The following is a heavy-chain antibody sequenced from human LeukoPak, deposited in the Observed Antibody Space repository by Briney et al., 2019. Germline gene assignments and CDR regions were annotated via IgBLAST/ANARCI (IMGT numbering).Heavy chain of an antibody. J-gene: IGHJ4*02. V-gene: IGHV4-59*01. CDR2: IYYSGST. CDR1: GGSISSYY. CDR3: ARGYIAAAGTGLDY. D-gene: IGHD6-13*01. Sequence: PSETLSLTCTLSGGSISSYYWSWIRQPPGKGLEWIGYIYYSGSTNYNPSLKSRVTISVDTSKNQFSLKLSSVTAADTAVYYCARGYIAAAGTGLDYWGQGTLVTVSS.